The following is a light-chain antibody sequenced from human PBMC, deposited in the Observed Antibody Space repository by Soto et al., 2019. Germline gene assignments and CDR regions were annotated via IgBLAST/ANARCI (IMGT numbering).Light chain of an antibody. CDR3: QHYGSSPRT. V-gene: IGKV3-20*01. CDR2: AAS. Sequence: EIVLTQSPGTLSLSPGERVTLSCRASQSLSGGYLAWFQQKPGQAPRLLIYAASSRATGIPDRFSGSGSGTDFTLTISRLEPEDFVVYYCQHYGSSPRTFGQGTKLEIK. CDR1: QSLSGGY. J-gene: IGKJ2*01.